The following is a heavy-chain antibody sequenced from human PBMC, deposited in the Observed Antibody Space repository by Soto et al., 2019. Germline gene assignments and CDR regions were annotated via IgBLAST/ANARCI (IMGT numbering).Heavy chain of an antibody. V-gene: IGHV1-18*01. Sequence: ASVKVSCKASGYTFTSYGISWVRQAPGQGLEWMGWISAYNGNTNYAQKLQGRVTMTTDTSTSTAYMELRSLRSDDTAVYYCARDTSPCTNGVCYAFDYWGQGTLVTASS. CDR2: ISAYNGNT. D-gene: IGHD2-8*01. J-gene: IGHJ4*02. CDR3: ARDTSPCTNGVCYAFDY. CDR1: GYTFTSYG.